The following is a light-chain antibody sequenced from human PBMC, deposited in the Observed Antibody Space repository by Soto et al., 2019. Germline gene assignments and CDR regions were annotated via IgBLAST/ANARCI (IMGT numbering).Light chain of an antibody. CDR3: CLYIGATTYV. Sequence: QSVLAQPASVSGSPGQSITISCTGTSGIDGSFSLVSWYQQLPGKAPNVMISECHSRPSGVPDRFSGSTSVNSPSLTISGLQAVAEADYFCCLYIGATTYVFGTGTKGTVL. CDR1: SGIDGSFSL. J-gene: IGLJ1*01. CDR2: ECH. V-gene: IGLV2-23*01.